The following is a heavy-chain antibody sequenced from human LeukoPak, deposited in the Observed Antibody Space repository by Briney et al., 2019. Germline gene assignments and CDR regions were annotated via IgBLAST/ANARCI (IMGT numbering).Heavy chain of an antibody. Sequence: PGRSLRLSCAASGFTFSSHGMHWVRQAPRKGLEWVAGIRYDGNNKYYADSVKGRFTISRDNSKNTLYLQMNSLRAEDTAVYYCAKNTDGAFDIWGQGTMVTVSS. V-gene: IGHV3-33*06. J-gene: IGHJ3*02. CDR3: AKNTDGAFDI. CDR2: IRYDGNNK. D-gene: IGHD4-17*01. CDR1: GFTFSSHG.